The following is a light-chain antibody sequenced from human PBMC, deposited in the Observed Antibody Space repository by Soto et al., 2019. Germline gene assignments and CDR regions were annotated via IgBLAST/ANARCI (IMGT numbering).Light chain of an antibody. CDR1: QGIRND. CDR3: LQDYNYPRT. Sequence: AIQMTQSPSSLSASVGDRVTITCRASQGIRNDLGWYQQKPGKAPKLLIYAASSLQSGVPSRFSVSGSGTDFTLTISSLQPEDCATYDCLQDYNYPRTFGQGTKVEIK. CDR2: AAS. V-gene: IGKV1-6*01. J-gene: IGKJ1*01.